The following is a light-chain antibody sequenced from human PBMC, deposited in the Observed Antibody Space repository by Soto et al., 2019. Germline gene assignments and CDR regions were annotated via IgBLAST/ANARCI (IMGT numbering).Light chain of an antibody. CDR1: QSISSW. CDR2: DAS. V-gene: IGKV1-5*01. J-gene: IGKJ1*01. CDR3: QQYNSYSRT. Sequence: DIQMTQSPSTLSASVGDRVTITSRASQSISSWLAWYQQQKGKPPKLLIYDASSLASGVPSRFSGSGSGTEFTLPISRLQPDDFATYYCQQYNSYSRTFGQGTKVDIK.